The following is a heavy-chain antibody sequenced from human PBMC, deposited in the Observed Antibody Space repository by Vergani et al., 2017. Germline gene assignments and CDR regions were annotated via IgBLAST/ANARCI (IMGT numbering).Heavy chain of an antibody. V-gene: IGHV1-69*13. Sequence: QVQLVQSGAEVKKPGSSVKVSCKASGGTFSSYAISWVRQAPGQGLEWMGRIIPIFGTANYAQKFQGRVTITADESTSTVYMELRSLRSEDTAVYYCARDGPYCGGDCYYYGMDVWGQGTTVTVSS. CDR3: ARDGPYCGGDCYYYGMDV. J-gene: IGHJ6*02. D-gene: IGHD2-21*01. CDR1: GGTFSSYA. CDR2: IIPIFGTA.